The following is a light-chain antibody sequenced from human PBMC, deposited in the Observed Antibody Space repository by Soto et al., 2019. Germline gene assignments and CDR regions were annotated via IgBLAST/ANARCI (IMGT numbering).Light chain of an antibody. Sequence: EIVMPQSPATLSVSPGERATLSCRASQSVSSNLAWYQQKPGQAPRLLIYGASTRATGIPARFSGSGSGTEFTLTISSLQSEDFAVYYCQQSDTVGGGTKVEIK. CDR1: QSVSSN. CDR2: GAS. V-gene: IGKV3-15*01. J-gene: IGKJ4*01. CDR3: QQSDT.